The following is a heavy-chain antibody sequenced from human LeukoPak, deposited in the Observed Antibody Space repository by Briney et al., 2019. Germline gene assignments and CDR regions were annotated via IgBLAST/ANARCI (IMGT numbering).Heavy chain of an antibody. Sequence: SETRSLACTVSGRSISSSYWSWIRRTDEQGREWIGRAYSSGSTINDPSHKSRVTISVDTSKPQVSLKLNSVTSADTGVYYSARSFTVLAAPSPYHAFEPWGQGKVVTVSS. CDR2: AYSSGST. CDR1: GRSISSSY. V-gene: IGHV4-4*07. D-gene: IGHD6-13*01. J-gene: IGHJ3*01. CDR3: ARSFTVLAAPSPYHAFEP.